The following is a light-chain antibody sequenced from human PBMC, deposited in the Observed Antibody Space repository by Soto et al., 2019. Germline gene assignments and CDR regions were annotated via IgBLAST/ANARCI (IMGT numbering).Light chain of an antibody. J-gene: IGKJ4*01. Sequence: EIVLTQSPGTLSLSPGDRATLSCRASQSVSSSYLAWYQQKPDQAPTLLIYGASSRATDIPDRFSGSGSGTDFTLTISRLEPEDFAVYYCQQYGTSPLTFGGGTKVEIK. CDR3: QQYGTSPLT. CDR2: GAS. V-gene: IGKV3-20*01. CDR1: QSVSSSY.